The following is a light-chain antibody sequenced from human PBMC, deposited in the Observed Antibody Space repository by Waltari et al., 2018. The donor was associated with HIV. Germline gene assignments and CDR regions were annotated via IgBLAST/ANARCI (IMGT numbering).Light chain of an antibody. Sequence: QSALTQPASVSGSPGQSITISCTGANTDIGLYNLVSWYRQHPDQAPQLVIYGVNTRPSGVSARFSGSNSGNTASLTISSLQAEDEADYYCSSYTNSDILLFGGVTKLTVL. CDR3: SSYTNSDILL. J-gene: IGLJ2*01. V-gene: IGLV2-14*01. CDR1: NTDIGLYNL. CDR2: GVN.